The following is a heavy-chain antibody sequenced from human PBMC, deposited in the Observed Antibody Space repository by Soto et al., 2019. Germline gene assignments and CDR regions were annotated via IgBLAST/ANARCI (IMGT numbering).Heavy chain of an antibody. CDR2: IYYSGST. CDR3: ARVYCSSTSCYGVNWFDP. Sequence: PSETLSLTCTVSGGSISSGDYYWSWIRQPPGKGLEWIGYIYYSGSTYYNPSLKSRVTISVDTSKNQFSLKLSSVTAADTAVYYCARVYCSSTSCYGVNWFDPWGQGTLVTVSS. V-gene: IGHV4-30-4*01. CDR1: GGSISSGDYY. J-gene: IGHJ5*02. D-gene: IGHD2-2*01.